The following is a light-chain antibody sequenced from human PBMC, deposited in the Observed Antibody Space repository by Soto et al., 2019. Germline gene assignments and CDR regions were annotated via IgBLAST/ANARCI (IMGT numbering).Light chain of an antibody. CDR2: DAS. V-gene: IGKV1-13*02. Sequence: AIQVTQSPSSLSASIGDRVTITCRASQGISSALAWYQQKSGKAPKLLIYDASSLEGGVPSRFSGSGSGTDFTLTISSLQPEDFATYYCQQFNSYPHTFGQGTNLEI. CDR3: QQFNSYPHT. CDR1: QGISSA. J-gene: IGKJ2*01.